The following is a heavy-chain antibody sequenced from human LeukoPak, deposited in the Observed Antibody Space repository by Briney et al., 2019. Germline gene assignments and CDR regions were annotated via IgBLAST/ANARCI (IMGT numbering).Heavy chain of an antibody. V-gene: IGHV3-23*01. CDR2: ISGSGGST. D-gene: IGHD2-15*01. CDR1: GFTFSSYA. J-gene: IGHJ3*02. Sequence: GGSLRLSCAASGFTFSSYAVSWVRQAPGKGLEWVSAISGSGGSTYYADSVKGRFTISRDNSKNTLYLQMNSLRAEDTAVYYCAKDPISLGISADAFDIWGQGTMVTVSS. CDR3: AKDPISLGISADAFDI.